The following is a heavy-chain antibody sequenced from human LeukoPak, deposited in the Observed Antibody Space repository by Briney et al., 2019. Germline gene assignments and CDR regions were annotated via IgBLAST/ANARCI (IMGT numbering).Heavy chain of an antibody. J-gene: IGHJ5*02. CDR1: GFTFTGYY. D-gene: IGHD6-13*01. V-gene: IGHV1-46*01. CDR2: INPSGGST. CDR3: ARDKTDRSSYSWFDP. Sequence: ASVKVSCKASGFTFTGYYMHWVRQAPGQGLEWMGIINPSGGSTSYAQKFQGRVTMTRDTSTSTIYMELSSLRSEDTAVYYCARDKTDRSSYSWFDPWGQGTLVTVSS.